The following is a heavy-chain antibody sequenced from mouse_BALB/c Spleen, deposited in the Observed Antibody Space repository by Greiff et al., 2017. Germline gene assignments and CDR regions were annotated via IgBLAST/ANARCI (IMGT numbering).Heavy chain of an antibody. Sequence: QVQLQQSGAELAKPGASVKMSCKASGYTFTSYWMHWVKQRPGQGLEWIGYINPSTGYTEYNQKFKDKATLTADKSSSTAYMQLSSLTSEDSAVYYCARSIAEYWGQGTLVTVSA. CDR1: GYTFTSYW. D-gene: IGHD2-12*01. V-gene: IGHV1-7*01. CDR3: ARSIAEY. CDR2: INPSTGYT. J-gene: IGHJ3*01.